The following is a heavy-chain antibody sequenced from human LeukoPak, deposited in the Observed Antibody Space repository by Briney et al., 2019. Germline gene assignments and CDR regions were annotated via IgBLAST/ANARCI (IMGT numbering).Heavy chain of an antibody. J-gene: IGHJ5*02. Sequence: ASVKVSCKASGYTFTSYDINWVRQATGQGLEWMGWMSPNSGNTGYAQKFQGRVTMTRNTSISTAYMELSSLRSEDTAVYYCARGGGRDYDFWSGYYILNWFDPWGQGTLVTVSS. CDR2: MSPNSGNT. V-gene: IGHV1-8*02. CDR1: GYTFTSYD. CDR3: ARGGGRDYDFWSGYYILNWFDP. D-gene: IGHD3-3*01.